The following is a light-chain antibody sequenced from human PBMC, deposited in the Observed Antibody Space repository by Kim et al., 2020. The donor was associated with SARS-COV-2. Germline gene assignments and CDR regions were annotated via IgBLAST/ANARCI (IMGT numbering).Light chain of an antibody. CDR3: QQYDNWPLT. J-gene: IGKJ4*01. V-gene: IGKV3-15*01. CDR1: QTIGSN. Sequence: VSPGERATLSCRDSQTIGSNLAWYQQKPGQAPRLLIYGASTRATGIPARFRGSGSGTEFTLTISSLQSEDFAVYFCQQYDNWPLTFGGGTKVDIK. CDR2: GAS.